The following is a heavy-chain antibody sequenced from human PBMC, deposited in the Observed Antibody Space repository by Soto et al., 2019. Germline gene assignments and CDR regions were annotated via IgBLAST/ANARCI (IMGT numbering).Heavy chain of an antibody. CDR3: ARTIVWCDAFDI. V-gene: IGHV4-34*01. J-gene: IGHJ3*02. D-gene: IGHD3-9*01. Sequence: QVQLQQWGAGLLKPSETLSLTCAVYGGSFSGYYWSWIRQPPGKGLEWIGEINHSGSTNYTPSLKSRVTISVDTSKNQFSLQLSSVTAADTAVYYCARTIVWCDAFDIWGQGKMVTVSS. CDR1: GGSFSGYY. CDR2: INHSGST.